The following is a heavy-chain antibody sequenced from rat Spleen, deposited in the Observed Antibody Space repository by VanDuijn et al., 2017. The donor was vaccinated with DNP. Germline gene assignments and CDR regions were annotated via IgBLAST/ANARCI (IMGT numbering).Heavy chain of an antibody. J-gene: IGHJ2*01. Sequence: VQLVESGGGLVQPGRSLKLSCAASGFNFRNYGMHWIRQAPTKGLEWVASISPSGGSTYYRDSVKGRFTVSRDNAKSSLYLQMNSLRSEDTATYYCARDNYGGYYWGHGVMVTVSS. D-gene: IGHD1-11*01. CDR3: ARDNYGGYY. CDR2: ISPSGGST. V-gene: IGHV5-19*01. CDR1: GFNFRNYG.